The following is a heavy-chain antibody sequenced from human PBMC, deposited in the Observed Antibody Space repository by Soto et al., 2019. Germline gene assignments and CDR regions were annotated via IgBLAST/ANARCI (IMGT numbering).Heavy chain of an antibody. Sequence: QVRLVESGGGVVQPGTSLRLSCAASGFTFSSYAIHWVRQAPGKGLEWVEFMSSDGSNTFYADPVRGRFTVSRDNSKSTLYLQMNGLMPEDTAVYYCTKSHSTALVPYYFDYWGQGTLVTVSS. D-gene: IGHD5-18*01. CDR2: MSSDGSNT. J-gene: IGHJ4*02. CDR3: TKSHSTALVPYYFDY. V-gene: IGHV3-30*18. CDR1: GFTFSSYA.